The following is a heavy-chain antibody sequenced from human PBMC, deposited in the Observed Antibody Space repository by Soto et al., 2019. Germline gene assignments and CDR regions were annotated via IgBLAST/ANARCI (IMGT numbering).Heavy chain of an antibody. Sequence: VASVKVSCKASGGTFSSYAISWVRQAPGQGLEWMGGIIPIFGTANYAQKFQGRVTITADESTSTAYMELSSLRSEDTAVYYCARDRGAIYYYSGMDVWGPGTTVTV. V-gene: IGHV1-69*13. J-gene: IGHJ6*01. CDR1: GGTFSSYA. CDR3: ARDRGAIYYYSGMDV. CDR2: IIPIFGTA.